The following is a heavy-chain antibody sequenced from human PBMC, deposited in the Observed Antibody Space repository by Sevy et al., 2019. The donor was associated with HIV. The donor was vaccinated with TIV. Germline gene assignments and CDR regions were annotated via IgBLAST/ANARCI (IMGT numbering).Heavy chain of an antibody. CDR3: AKDRVWELRDAFDI. CDR2: MRHDGINK. J-gene: IGHJ3*02. Sequence: GGSLRLSCAASGFSFSNYGLHWVRQTPGKGLEWVSFMRHDGINKFYADSVKGRFTISRDNSKNTLYLQMKSLRAEDTALYYCAKDRVWELRDAFDIWGQGTMVTVSS. V-gene: IGHV3-30*02. D-gene: IGHD1-26*01. CDR1: GFSFSNYG.